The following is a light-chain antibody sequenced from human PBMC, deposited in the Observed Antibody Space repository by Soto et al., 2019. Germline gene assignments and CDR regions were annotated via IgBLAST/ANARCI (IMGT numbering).Light chain of an antibody. CDR1: QSVSGW. J-gene: IGKJ1*01. CDR3: QQYETFSGT. CDR2: DAS. Sequence: IHMTQSPSTLSASFGHTVTVTSRASQSVSGWLAWYQQKPGEAPKLLIYDASALPRGVPSRFSGSGSGTKFTLTIASLQPDDFATYYCQQYETFSGTFGPGTKVDIK. V-gene: IGKV1-5*01.